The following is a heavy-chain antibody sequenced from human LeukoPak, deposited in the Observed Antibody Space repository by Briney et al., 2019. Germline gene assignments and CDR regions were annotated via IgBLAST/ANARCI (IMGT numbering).Heavy chain of an antibody. CDR1: GGTFSSYA. D-gene: IGHD1-1*01. CDR2: IIPIFGTA. V-gene: IGHV1-69*13. J-gene: IGHJ6*02. CDR3: ARDLNERYGMDA. Sequence: SVKVSCTASGGTFSSYAISWVRQAPGQGLEWMGGIIPIFGTANYAQKFQGRVTITADESTSTAYMELSSLRSEDTAVYYCARDLNERYGMDAWGQGTTVTVSS.